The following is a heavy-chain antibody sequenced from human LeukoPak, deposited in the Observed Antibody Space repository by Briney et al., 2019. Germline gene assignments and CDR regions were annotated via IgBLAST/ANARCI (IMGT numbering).Heavy chain of an antibody. D-gene: IGHD6-13*01. J-gene: IGHJ4*02. Sequence: PSETLSLTCTVSGGSISSYYWSWIRQPPGKGLEWIGYIYYSGSTNYNPSLKSRVTISVDTSKNQFSLKLSSVTAADTAVYYCARGGSSWPENRSFDYWGQGTQVTVSS. CDR1: GGSISSYY. CDR2: IYYSGST. CDR3: ARGGSSWPENRSFDY. V-gene: IGHV4-59*01.